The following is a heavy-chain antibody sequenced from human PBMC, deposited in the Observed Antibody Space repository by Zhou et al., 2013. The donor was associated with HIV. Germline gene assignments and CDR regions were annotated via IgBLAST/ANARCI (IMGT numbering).Heavy chain of an antibody. J-gene: IGHJ4*02. CDR1: GYEFRENF. V-gene: IGHV1-69*05. Sequence: QVRLLQSGTQMRAPGASVTISCGTSGYEFRENFINWVRQAPGQGLEWIGGIIPITGTANYVQNLQGRVTVTTDDSTGTAYMDLASLTSEDTGIYYCAATYMTSSGTILFDSWVQGTLVT. CDR3: AATYMTSSGTILFDS. D-gene: IGHD2-21*01. CDR2: IIPITGTA.